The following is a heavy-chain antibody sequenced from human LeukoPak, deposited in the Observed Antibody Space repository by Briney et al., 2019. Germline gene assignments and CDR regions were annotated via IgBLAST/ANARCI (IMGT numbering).Heavy chain of an antibody. V-gene: IGHV1-8*01. J-gene: IGHJ2*01. Sequence: GASVKVSCKAAVYTFTSYDINWVRQAPGQGLEWMGWMNPTSGNTGYAQKFQGRVTMTRDASIATAYMELSSLTSEDTALYYCTRMRGYTYGYWYLDLWGRGTPVTVSS. CDR2: MNPTSGNT. CDR3: TRMRGYTYGYWYLDL. CDR1: VYTFTSYD. D-gene: IGHD5-18*01.